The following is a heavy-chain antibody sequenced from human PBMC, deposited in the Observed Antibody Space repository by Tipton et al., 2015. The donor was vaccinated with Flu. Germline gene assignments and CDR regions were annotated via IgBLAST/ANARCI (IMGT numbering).Heavy chain of an antibody. Sequence: QLVQSGAELKKPGASVKVSCKASGYTFNSYGLSWVRQAPGQGLEWMGWVSAYTDNSNYAQKFQGRVTMTTDTSTSTAYMEVRSLRLDDTAVYYCARDMPQGIVVIPPAKRFDHWGQGTLVTVSS. J-gene: IGHJ4*02. V-gene: IGHV1-18*01. D-gene: IGHD2-2*01. CDR1: GYTFNSYG. CDR2: VSAYTDNS. CDR3: ARDMPQGIVVIPPAKRFDH.